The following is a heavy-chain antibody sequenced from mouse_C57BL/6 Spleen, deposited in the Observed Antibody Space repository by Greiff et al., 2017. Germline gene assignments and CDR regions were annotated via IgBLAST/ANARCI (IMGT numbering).Heavy chain of an antibody. D-gene: IGHD2-5*01. J-gene: IGHJ4*01. V-gene: IGHV5-17*01. Sequence: EVMLVESGGGLVKPGGSLKLSCAASGFTFSDYGMHWVRQAPEKGLEWVAYISSGSSTIYYADTVKGRFTISRDNAKNTLFLQMTSLRSEDTAMYYCARGTYYSNYGYYAMDYWGQGTSVTVSS. CDR1: GFTFSDYG. CDR3: ARGTYYSNYGYYAMDY. CDR2: ISSGSSTI.